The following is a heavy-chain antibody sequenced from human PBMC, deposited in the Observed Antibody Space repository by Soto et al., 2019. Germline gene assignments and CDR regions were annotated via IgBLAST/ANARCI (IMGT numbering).Heavy chain of an antibody. D-gene: IGHD3-22*01. CDR1: CGSISSHY. V-gene: IGHV4-59*11. CDR3: ARVTYYYDRSGHLYYFDY. CDR2: IYDSGST. J-gene: IGHJ4*02. Sequence: SETLSLTCTVSCGSISSHYWSWIRQPPGKGLEWIGYIYDSGSTDYNPSLKSRVTISVDTSKNQFSLKLSSVTAADTAVYYCARVTYYYDRSGHLYYFDYWGQGTLVTVSS.